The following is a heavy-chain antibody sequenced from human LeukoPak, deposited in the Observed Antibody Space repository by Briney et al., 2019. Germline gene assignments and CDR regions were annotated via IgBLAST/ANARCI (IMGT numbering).Heavy chain of an antibody. CDR1: VYSISSYYY. CDR2: ISHSGST. V-gene: IGHV4-38-2*02. D-gene: IGHD6-19*01. Sequence: SETLSLTCAVSVYSISSYYYWGWIRQSPGKGLELIGTISHSGSTYYNPSLKSRVTISVDKSKNQFSLKLTSVTAADTAVYYCARDRPTLSGWSWFDPWGQGTLVTVSS. J-gene: IGHJ5*02. CDR3: ARDRPTLSGWSWFDP.